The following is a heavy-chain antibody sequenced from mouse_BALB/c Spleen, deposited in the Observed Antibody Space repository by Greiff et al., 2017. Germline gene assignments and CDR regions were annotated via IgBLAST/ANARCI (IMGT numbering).Heavy chain of an antibody. CDR3: TRSVLRNFDY. V-gene: IGHV1-5*01. J-gene: IGHJ2*01. CDR1: GYSFTSYW. Sequence: EAKLQQSGTVLARPGASVKMSCKASGYSFTSYWMHWVKQRPGQGLEWIGAIYPGNSDTSYNQKFKGKAKLTAVTSASTAYMELSSLTNEDSAVYYCTRSVLRNFDYWGQGTTLTVSS. D-gene: IGHD1-1*01. CDR2: IYPGNSDT.